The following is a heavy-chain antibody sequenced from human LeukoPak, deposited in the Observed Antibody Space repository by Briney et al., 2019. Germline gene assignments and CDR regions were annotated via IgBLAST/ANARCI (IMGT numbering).Heavy chain of an antibody. CDR3: ARHHYGDYSHYYYGMDV. J-gene: IGHJ6*02. Sequence: GESLKISCKGSGYSFTSYWIGWVRQMPGKGLEWMGIIYPGDSDTRYSPSFQGQVTISADKSISTAYLQWSSLKASDTAMYYCARHHYGDYSHYYYGMDVWGQGTTVTVSS. CDR1: GYSFTSYW. D-gene: IGHD4-17*01. CDR2: IYPGDSDT. V-gene: IGHV5-51*01.